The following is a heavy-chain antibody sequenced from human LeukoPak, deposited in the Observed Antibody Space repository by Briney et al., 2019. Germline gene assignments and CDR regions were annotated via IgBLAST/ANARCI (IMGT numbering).Heavy chain of an antibody. Sequence: KPSETLSLTRTVSGGSISSSSYYWGWIRQPPGKGLEWIGSIYYSGSTYYNPSLKSRVTISVDTSKNQFSLKLSSVTAADTAVYYCARVRYSGYELDPWGQGTLVTVSS. V-gene: IGHV4-39*07. J-gene: IGHJ5*02. CDR2: IYYSGST. CDR1: GGSISSSSYY. CDR3: ARVRYSGYELDP. D-gene: IGHD5-12*01.